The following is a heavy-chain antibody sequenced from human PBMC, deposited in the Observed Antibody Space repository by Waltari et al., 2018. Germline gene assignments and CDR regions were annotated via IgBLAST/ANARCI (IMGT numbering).Heavy chain of an antibody. CDR2: GSPYDGNT. CDR1: GYTFTSYG. D-gene: IGHD3-9*01. J-gene: IGHJ4*02. V-gene: IGHV1-18*01. Sequence: QIRLVQSGDEIKEPGASVKVSCKASGYTFTSYGISWLRRAPGQGLEWMGWGSPYDGNTNYAQKVQGRVGMTTDTSTTTAYMELRSLTSDDTAMYYCARGDDILTDYYKGLDHWGQGTLVTVSS. CDR3: ARGDDILTDYYKGLDH.